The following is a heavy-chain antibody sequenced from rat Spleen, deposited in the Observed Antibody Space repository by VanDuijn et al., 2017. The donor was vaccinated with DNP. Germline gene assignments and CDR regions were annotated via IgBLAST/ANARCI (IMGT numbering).Heavy chain of an antibody. CDR3: ARWNSGHFDY. V-gene: IGHV5-25*01. CDR1: GLTFSDYN. CDR2: ITRSGGST. Sequence: EVQLVESGGGLVQPGRSLKLSCAASGLTFSDYNMAWIRQVPGKGLEWVASITRSGGSTFYPDSVKGRFTISRDNAKNTLYLQMSSLRSEDTATYYCARWNSGHFDYWGQGVMVPVSS. D-gene: IGHD4-3*01. J-gene: IGHJ2*01.